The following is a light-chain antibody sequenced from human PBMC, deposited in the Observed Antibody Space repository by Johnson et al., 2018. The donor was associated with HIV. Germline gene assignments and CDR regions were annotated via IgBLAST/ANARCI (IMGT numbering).Light chain of an antibody. CDR1: SSNIEHNY. J-gene: IGLJ1*01. CDR3: GTWAISLRAYV. Sequence: QSVLTQPPSVSAAPGQKVTISCSGSSSNIEHNYISWYQQLPGTAPKLLIYENHKRPSGIPDRFSGSKSGTSATLGITGLQTGDEADYYCGTWAISLRAYVFGTATKVTVL. CDR2: ENH. V-gene: IGLV1-51*02.